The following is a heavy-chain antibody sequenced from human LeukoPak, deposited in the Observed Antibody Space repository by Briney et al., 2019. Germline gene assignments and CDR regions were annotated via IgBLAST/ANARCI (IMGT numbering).Heavy chain of an antibody. V-gene: IGHV3-21*01. CDR2: IDTSAAYI. Sequence: PGGSLRLSRAASGFTFSSYCMNWVRQAPGKGLEWVSFIDTSAAYIYYGDSMRGQFTISRDNAKNALYLQMNGLRAEDTAVYYCARGRSITLLRGVAMSDGFDIWGQGTMVTVSS. CDR1: GFTFSSYC. J-gene: IGHJ3*02. D-gene: IGHD3-10*01. CDR3: ARGRSITLLRGVAMSDGFDI.